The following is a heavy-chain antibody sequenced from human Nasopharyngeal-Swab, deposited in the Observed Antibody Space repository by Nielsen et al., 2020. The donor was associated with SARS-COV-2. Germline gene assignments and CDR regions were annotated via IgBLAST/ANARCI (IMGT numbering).Heavy chain of an antibody. CDR3: ARGIAVAGFGSYYYYYYMDV. V-gene: IGHV1-69*10. CDR1: GGTFSSYA. Sequence: SVKVSCKASGGTFSSYAISWVRQAPGQGLEWMGGIIPILGIANYAQKFQGRVTITADKSTSTAYIELSSLRSEDTAVYYCARGIAVAGFGSYYYYYYMDVWGKGTTVTVSS. CDR2: IIPILGIA. J-gene: IGHJ6*03. D-gene: IGHD6-19*01.